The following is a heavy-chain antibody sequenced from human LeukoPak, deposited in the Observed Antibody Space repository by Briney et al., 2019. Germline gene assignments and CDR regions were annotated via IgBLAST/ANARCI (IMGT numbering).Heavy chain of an antibody. CDR2: IKQDGSEK. CDR3: AKGKRVVVVAATYFDY. V-gene: IGHV3-7*01. CDR1: GFTFRIYW. Sequence: GGSLRLSCAASGFTFRIYWMTWVRQAPGKGLEWVGNIKQDGSEKYYVDSVKGRFTISRDNSKNTLYLQMNSLRAEDTAVYYCAKGKRVVVVAATYFDYWGQGTLVTVSS. J-gene: IGHJ4*02. D-gene: IGHD2-15*01.